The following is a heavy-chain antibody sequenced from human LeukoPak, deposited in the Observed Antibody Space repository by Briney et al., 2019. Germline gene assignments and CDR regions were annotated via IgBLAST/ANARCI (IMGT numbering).Heavy chain of an antibody. D-gene: IGHD2-21*02. CDR3: ARSGTYCGGDCSDY. Sequence: SETLSLTCAVYGGSFSGYYWSWIRQPPGKGLEWIGEINHSGSTNYNPSLKSRVTISVDTSKNQFSLKLSPVTAADTAVYYCARSGTYCGGDCSDYWGQGTLVTVSS. V-gene: IGHV4-34*01. CDR2: INHSGST. J-gene: IGHJ4*02. CDR1: GGSFSGYY.